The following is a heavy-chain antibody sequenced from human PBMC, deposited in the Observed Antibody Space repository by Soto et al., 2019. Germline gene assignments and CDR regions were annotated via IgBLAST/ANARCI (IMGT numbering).Heavy chain of an antibody. V-gene: IGHV3-66*01. J-gene: IGHJ6*03. CDR1: GFTVSSNY. CDR2: IYSGGST. CDR3: ARGEKYYDFWSGYSAGALAYYYYYMDV. Sequence: GGSLRLSCAASGFTVSSNYMSWVRQAPGKGLEWVSVIYSGGSTYYADSVKGRFTISRDNSKNTLYLQMNSLRAEDTAVYYWARGEKYYDFWSGYSAGALAYYYYYMDVWGKGTTVTVSS. D-gene: IGHD3-3*01.